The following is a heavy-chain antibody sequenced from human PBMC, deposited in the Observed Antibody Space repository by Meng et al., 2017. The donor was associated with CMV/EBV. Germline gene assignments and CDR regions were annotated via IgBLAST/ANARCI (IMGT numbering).Heavy chain of an antibody. CDR1: GFTFDDYA. J-gene: IGHJ6*02. Sequence: LSLTCAASGFTFDDYAMHWVRQAPGKGLEWVSYISSSGSTIYYADSVKGRFTISRDNAKNSLYLQMNSLRAEDTAVYYCARSRELQGVYYYYGMDVWGQGTTVTVSS. D-gene: IGHD1-7*01. CDR3: ARSRELQGVYYYYGMDV. CDR2: ISSSGSTI. V-gene: IGHV3-48*03.